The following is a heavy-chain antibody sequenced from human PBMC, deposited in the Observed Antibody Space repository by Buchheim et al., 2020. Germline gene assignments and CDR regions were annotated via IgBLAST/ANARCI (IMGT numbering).Heavy chain of an antibody. CDR3: ARVRAPYYYDTRGGAFDI. J-gene: IGHJ3*02. V-gene: IGHV4-34*01. CDR2: INHSGST. Sequence: QVQLQQWGAGLLKPSETLSLTCAVYGGSFSGYYWSWIRQPPGKGLEWIGEINHSGSTNYNPSLKSRVTISVDTSKNQFSLKLSSVTAADTAVYYCARVRAPYYYDTRGGAFDIWGQGT. CDR1: GGSFSGYY. D-gene: IGHD3-22*01.